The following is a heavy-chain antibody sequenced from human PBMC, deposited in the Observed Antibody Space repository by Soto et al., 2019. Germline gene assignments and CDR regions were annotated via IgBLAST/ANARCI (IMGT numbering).Heavy chain of an antibody. Sequence: EVQLVESGGNLVQPGGSLRLSCEASGFTFSGFDMHWVRQPTGKGLEWVSTIGTAGDTYYAVSVKGRFTISRHNAKNSLSLQMNSLRAGDTAVYFCARGQEVGAHFFDSWGQGTQVTVSS. J-gene: IGHJ4*02. V-gene: IGHV3-13*01. CDR2: IGTAGDT. CDR3: ARGQEVGAHFFDS. CDR1: GFTFSGFD. D-gene: IGHD2-15*01.